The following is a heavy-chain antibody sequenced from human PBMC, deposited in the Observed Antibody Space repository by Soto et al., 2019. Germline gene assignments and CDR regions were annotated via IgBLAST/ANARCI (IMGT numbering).Heavy chain of an antibody. V-gene: IGHV3-21*01. Sequence: SLRLSCAASGFSFSTYTINWVRQVPGKGLEWVSSISTGSSYIYYADSVKGRFTISRDNAKNSLYLQMNSLGADDTAVYYCAREGLMIPTLPDYWGQRALVTVSS. CDR2: ISTGSSYI. CDR1: GFSFSTYT. CDR3: AREGLMIPTLPDY. D-gene: IGHD3-16*01. J-gene: IGHJ4*02.